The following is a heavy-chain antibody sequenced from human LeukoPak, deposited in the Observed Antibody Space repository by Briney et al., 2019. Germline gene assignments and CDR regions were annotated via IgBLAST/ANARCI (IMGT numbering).Heavy chain of an antibody. CDR3: TRVGYIDEGIDY. CDR2: IKQDGSKK. D-gene: IGHD5-24*01. V-gene: IGHV3-7*04. Sequence: GGSLRLSCAASGFTFSNYAMHWVRQAPGKGLEWVANIKQDGSKKSYVDSVKGRFTISRDNAKNSLYLQMNSLRAEDTAIYYCTRVGYIDEGIDYWGQGTLVTVSS. J-gene: IGHJ4*02. CDR1: GFTFSNYA.